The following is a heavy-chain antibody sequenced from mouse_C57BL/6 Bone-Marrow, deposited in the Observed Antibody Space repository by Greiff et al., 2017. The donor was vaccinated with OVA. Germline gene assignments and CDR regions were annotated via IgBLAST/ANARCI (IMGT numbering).Heavy chain of an antibody. CDR2: IYPGDGDT. Sequence: VQLQQSGPELVKPGASVKISCKASGYAFSSSWMNWVKQRPGKGLEWIGRIYPGDGDTNYNGKFKGKATLTADKSSSTAYMQLSSLTSEDSAVYFCARDLIRDYWGQGTTLTVSS. V-gene: IGHV1-82*01. CDR3: ARDLIRDY. CDR1: GYAFSSSW. D-gene: IGHD1-1*01. J-gene: IGHJ2*01.